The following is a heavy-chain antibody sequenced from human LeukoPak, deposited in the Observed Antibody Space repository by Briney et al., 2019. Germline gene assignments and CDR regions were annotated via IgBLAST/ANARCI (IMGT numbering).Heavy chain of an antibody. J-gene: IGHJ4*02. CDR2: INPNSGGT. D-gene: IGHD1-26*01. CDR3: ARKAGGSYRLDY. V-gene: IGHV1-2*02. CDR1: GYAFTGYY. Sequence: ASVKVSCKASGYAFTGYYMHWVRQAPGQGLEWMGWINPNSGGTNSAQKFQGRVTMTRDTSTSTVYMELSSLRSEDTAVYYCARKAGGSYRLDYWGQGTLVTVSS.